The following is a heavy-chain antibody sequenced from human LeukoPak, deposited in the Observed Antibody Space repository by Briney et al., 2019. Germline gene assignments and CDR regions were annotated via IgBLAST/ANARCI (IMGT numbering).Heavy chain of an antibody. V-gene: IGHV4-38-2*02. D-gene: IGHD5-18*01. CDR2: MYHSGST. Sequence: SETLSLTCSVSGYSISSAYYWGWIRQPPGKGLEWIGTMYHSGSTNYNPSLKSRVTISVDMSKNQFSLKLNSVTAADTAVYFCARGFRGDTFDYWGQGTLVTVSS. CDR1: GYSISSAYY. J-gene: IGHJ4*02. CDR3: ARGFRGDTFDY.